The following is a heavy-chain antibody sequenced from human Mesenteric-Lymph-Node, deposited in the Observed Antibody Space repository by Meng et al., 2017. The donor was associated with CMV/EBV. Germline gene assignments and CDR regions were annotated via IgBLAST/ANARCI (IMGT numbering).Heavy chain of an antibody. CDR3: AKAMYSSSWYYFDY. Sequence: GESLKISCAASRFTFSSYAMNWVRQAPGKGLEWVSTISGSGGSTYYADSVKGRFTISRDNSKNTLYLQINSLRAEDTAVYYCAKAMYSSSWYYFDYWGQGTLVTVSS. CDR1: RFTFSSYA. J-gene: IGHJ4*02. V-gene: IGHV3-23*01. D-gene: IGHD6-13*01. CDR2: ISGSGGST.